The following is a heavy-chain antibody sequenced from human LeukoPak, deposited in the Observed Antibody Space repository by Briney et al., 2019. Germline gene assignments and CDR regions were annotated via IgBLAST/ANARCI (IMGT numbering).Heavy chain of an antibody. Sequence: GGSLRLSCAASGFTFDDFTIHWVRQAPGKGLEWVSLINKDGDRTYYADSVEGRFTISRDNSKNSLYLQMNSLTTEDTALYYCAKEVRGSSWTGFDSWGQGTQVTVSS. J-gene: IGHJ4*02. V-gene: IGHV3-43*01. CDR2: INKDGDRT. CDR1: GFTFDDFT. CDR3: AKEVRGSSWTGFDS. D-gene: IGHD6-13*01.